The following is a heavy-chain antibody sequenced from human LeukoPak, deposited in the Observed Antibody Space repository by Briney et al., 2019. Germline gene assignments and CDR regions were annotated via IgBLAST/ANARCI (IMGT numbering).Heavy chain of an antibody. J-gene: IGHJ4*02. D-gene: IGHD3-10*01. V-gene: IGHV4-59*12. CDR3: ARERITMVRGVYFDY. CDR1: GGSISSYY. CDR2: IYYSGST. Sequence: KPSETLSLTCTVSGGSISSYYWSWIRQPPGKGLEWIGYIYYSGSTYYNPSLKSRVTISVDTSKNQFSLKLSSVTAADTAVYYCARERITMVRGVYFDYWGQGTLVTVSS.